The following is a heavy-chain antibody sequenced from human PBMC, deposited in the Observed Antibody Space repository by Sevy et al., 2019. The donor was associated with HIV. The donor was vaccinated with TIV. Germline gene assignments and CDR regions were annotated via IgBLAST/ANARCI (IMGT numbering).Heavy chain of an antibody. CDR3: ARDLEFYDYGDYGPAFNPDY. CDR2: IWFDGSNE. J-gene: IGHJ4*02. V-gene: IGHV3-33*01. CDR1: GFTFSTYG. D-gene: IGHD4-17*01. Sequence: GGSLRLSCAASGFTFSTYGMHWVRQAPGKGLEWLAVIWFDGSNEYYADSVKGRFTISRAIAKNTLHLQMNSLRAEDTAVYYCARDLEFYDYGDYGPAFNPDYWGRGTLVTVSS.